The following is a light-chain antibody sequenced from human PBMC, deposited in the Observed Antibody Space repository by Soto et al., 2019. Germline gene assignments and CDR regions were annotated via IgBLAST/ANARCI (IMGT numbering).Light chain of an antibody. J-gene: IGKJ1*01. Sequence: EIVLTQSPATLSLSPGERATLSCRASQSVSSYLAWYQQKPGQAPRLLIYDASNRATGIPARFSGSGSETDFTLTISSLEPEDFAVYYCQQRSNWPPTFGQGPKVEIK. CDR1: QSVSSY. CDR2: DAS. V-gene: IGKV3-11*01. CDR3: QQRSNWPPT.